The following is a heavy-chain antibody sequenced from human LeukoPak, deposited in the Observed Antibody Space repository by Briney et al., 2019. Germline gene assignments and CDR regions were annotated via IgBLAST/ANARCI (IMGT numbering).Heavy chain of an antibody. CDR3: ARGKVDYYDSSGYYLDY. CDR1: GYSFTSYW. Sequence: RGESLKISCKGSGYSFTSYWIGWVRQMPGKGLGWMGMIYPGDSDTRYSPSFQGQVTISADKSISTAYLQWSSLKASDTAMSYCARGKVDYYDSSGYYLDYWGQGTLVTVSS. V-gene: IGHV5-51*01. CDR2: IYPGDSDT. D-gene: IGHD3-22*01. J-gene: IGHJ4*02.